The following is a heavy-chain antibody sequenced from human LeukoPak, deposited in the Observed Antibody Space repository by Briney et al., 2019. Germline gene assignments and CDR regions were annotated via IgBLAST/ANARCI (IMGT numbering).Heavy chain of an antibody. CDR2: IYYSGST. V-gene: IGHV4-39*01. D-gene: IGHD2-15*01. Sequence: PSETLSLTCTVSGGSISISSYYWGWIRQPPGKGLEWIGSIYYSGSTYYNPSLKSRVTISVDTSKNQFSLKLSSVTAADTAVYYCARQPLGLPYYYYGMDVWGQGTTVTVSS. CDR3: ARQPLGLPYYYYGMDV. CDR1: GGSISISSYY. J-gene: IGHJ6*02.